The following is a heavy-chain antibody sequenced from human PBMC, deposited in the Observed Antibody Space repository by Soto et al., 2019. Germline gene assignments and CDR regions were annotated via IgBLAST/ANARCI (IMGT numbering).Heavy chain of an antibody. Sequence: GGSLRLSCAASGFTFSSYAMSWVRQAPGKGLEWVSAISGSGGSTYYADSVKGRFTISRDNSKNTLYLQMNSLRAEDTAVYYCAKDLGPPIVVVKLNFDYWGQGTLVTVSS. J-gene: IGHJ4*02. CDR2: ISGSGGST. V-gene: IGHV3-23*01. D-gene: IGHD2-21*01. CDR3: AKDLGPPIVVVKLNFDY. CDR1: GFTFSSYA.